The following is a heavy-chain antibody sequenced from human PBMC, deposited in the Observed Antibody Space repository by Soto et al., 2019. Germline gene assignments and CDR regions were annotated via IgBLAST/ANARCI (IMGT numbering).Heavy chain of an antibody. V-gene: IGHV3-30*18. J-gene: IGHJ2*01. CDR3: AKDSLDWYFDL. CDR2: ITYDGSNK. Sequence: QVQLVESGGGVVQPGRSLRLSCAASGFTFSSYGMHWVRQAPGKGLEWVAVITYDGSNKYYADSVEGRFTISRDNSKNTLYLQMNRLRAEDTAVYYCAKDSLDWYFDLWGRGTLVTVSS. CDR1: GFTFSSYG.